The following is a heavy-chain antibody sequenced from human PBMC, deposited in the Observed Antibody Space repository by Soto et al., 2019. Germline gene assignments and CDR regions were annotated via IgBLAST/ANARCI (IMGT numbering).Heavy chain of an antibody. V-gene: IGHV1-18*01. D-gene: IGHD6-6*01. CDR2: ISTYDGNT. CDR1: GYTFFTYG. CDR3: ARKSSSSSWFDP. J-gene: IGHJ5*02. Sequence: QVQLMQSGAEVKKPGASVKVSCKASGYTFFTYGITWVRQAPGQGLEWMGWISTYDGNTDYAQKLQGRVTMTTDTSTRTAYMELRSLRSDDTAVYYCARKSSSSSWFDPWGLGTLVTVSS.